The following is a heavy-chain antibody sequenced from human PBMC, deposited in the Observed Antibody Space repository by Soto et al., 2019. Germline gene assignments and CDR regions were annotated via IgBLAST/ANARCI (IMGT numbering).Heavy chain of an antibody. Sequence: QVQLVQSGAEVKEPGASVNVSCKASGYTFSTYPMHWVRQAPGQRLEWMGWISAGNDNTAYSQKFQGRVTIARDTSANTGHMELSSLRSEDTAVYYCAGGVVVRGLTYYAMDVWGQGTTVTVSS. V-gene: IGHV1-3*01. J-gene: IGHJ6*02. CDR1: GYTFSTYP. CDR2: ISAGNDNT. D-gene: IGHD3-10*01. CDR3: AGGVVVRGLTYYAMDV.